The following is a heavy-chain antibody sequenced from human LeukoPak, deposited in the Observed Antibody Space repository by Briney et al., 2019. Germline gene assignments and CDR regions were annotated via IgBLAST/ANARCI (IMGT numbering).Heavy chain of an antibody. CDR2: IRYDGSNK. CDR1: GFTFSSYG. D-gene: IGHD3-3*01. V-gene: IGHV3-30*02. CDR3: AKVQHFGVDWFDP. J-gene: IGHJ5*02. Sequence: GGSLRLPCAASGFTFSSYGMRWVRQAPGKGLEWVAFIRYDGSNKYYADSVKGRFTISRDNSKNTLYLQMNSLRAEDTAVYYCAKVQHFGVDWFDPWGQGTLVTVSS.